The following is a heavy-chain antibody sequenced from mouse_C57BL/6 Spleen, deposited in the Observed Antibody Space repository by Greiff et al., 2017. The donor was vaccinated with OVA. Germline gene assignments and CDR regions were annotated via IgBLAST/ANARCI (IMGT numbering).Heavy chain of an antibody. CDR1: GYTFTSYW. CDR3: ARTAQATFWFAY. CDR2: INPSNGGT. Sequence: QVQLQQSGTELVKPGASVKLSCKASGYTFTSYWMHWVKQRPGQGLEWIGNINPSNGGTNYNEKFKSKATLTVDKSSSTAYMQLSSLTSEDSAVYYCARTAQATFWFAYWGQGTLVTVSA. V-gene: IGHV1-53*01. D-gene: IGHD3-2*02. J-gene: IGHJ3*01.